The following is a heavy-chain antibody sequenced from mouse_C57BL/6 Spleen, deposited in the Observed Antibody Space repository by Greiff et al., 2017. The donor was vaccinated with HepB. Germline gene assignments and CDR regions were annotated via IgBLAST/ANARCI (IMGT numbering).Heavy chain of an antibody. CDR1: GFTFSDYG. CDR3: ARPTSVVTRSWCAY. CDR2: ISSGSSTI. D-gene: IGHD2-2*01. Sequence: DVQLVESGGGLVKPGGSLKLSCAASGFTFSDYGMHWVRQAPEKGLEWVAYISSGSSTIYYADTVKGRFTISRDNAKNTLFLQMTSRRSEDTAMYYCARPTSVVTRSWCAYWGQGTLVTVSA. J-gene: IGHJ3*01. V-gene: IGHV5-17*01.